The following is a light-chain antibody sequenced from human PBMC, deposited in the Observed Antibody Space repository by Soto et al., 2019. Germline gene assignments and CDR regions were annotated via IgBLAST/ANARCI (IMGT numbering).Light chain of an antibody. J-gene: IGKJ1*01. V-gene: IGKV1-12*01. CDR1: EVISQW. CDR3: QQANSFPQT. Sequence: DIQMTQSPSSVSAPVGDRVTITCRATEVISQWLAWYQQKPGKPPRLLIYAASTLQNGVPSRFSGSGFGTDFTLTINSLQTEDSGTYYCQQANSFPQTFGLGTRVEIK. CDR2: AAS.